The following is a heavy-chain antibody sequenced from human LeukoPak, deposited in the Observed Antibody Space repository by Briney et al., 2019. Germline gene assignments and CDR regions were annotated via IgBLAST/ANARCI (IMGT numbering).Heavy chain of an antibody. V-gene: IGHV3-9*01. J-gene: IGHJ4*02. Sequence: GRSLRLSCAVSGFTFDDFAMHWVRQVSGKGLEWVSGIDWNSDKVAYADSVKGRFTISRDNAKNSLYLQMNNLRTEDTALYYCTKGSGESYDTSIDFDYWGQGTLVSVSS. D-gene: IGHD3-10*01. CDR2: IDWNSDKV. CDR3: TKGSGESYDTSIDFDY. CDR1: GFTFDDFA.